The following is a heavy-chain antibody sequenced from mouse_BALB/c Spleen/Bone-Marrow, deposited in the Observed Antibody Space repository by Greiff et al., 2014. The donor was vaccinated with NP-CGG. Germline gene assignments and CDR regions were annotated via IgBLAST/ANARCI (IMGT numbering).Heavy chain of an antibody. J-gene: IGHJ1*01. V-gene: IGHV1-61*01. CDR3: ARNANWYFDV. CDR1: GYTFTSYW. CDR2: IDPSDSET. Sequence: QVQLQQSGAELVGPGASVKLSCKASGYTFTSYWMNWVKQRPGQGLEWIGVIDPSDSETQHNQMFKDKATLTVDKSSSTVYMQLSSLTSEDSAVCYCARNANWYFDVWGAGTTVTVSS.